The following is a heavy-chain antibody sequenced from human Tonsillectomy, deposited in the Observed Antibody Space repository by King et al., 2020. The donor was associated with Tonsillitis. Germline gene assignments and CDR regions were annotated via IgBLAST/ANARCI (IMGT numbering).Heavy chain of an antibody. CDR3: AREIWSGNSRGRRGNAMAV. V-gene: IGHV1-2*02. CDR1: GYTFTGSY. CDR2: FNPNSGGT. D-gene: IGHD3-3*01. J-gene: IGHJ6*02. Sequence: VQLVESGAEVKKPGASVKVSCKASGYTFTGSYMHWVRQAPGEGLEWMGWFNPNSGGTNYAQKFQGRVTMTRDTSISTAYMELNRLTSDDTAVYYCAREIWSGNSRGRRGNAMAVWGQGTTVTVSS.